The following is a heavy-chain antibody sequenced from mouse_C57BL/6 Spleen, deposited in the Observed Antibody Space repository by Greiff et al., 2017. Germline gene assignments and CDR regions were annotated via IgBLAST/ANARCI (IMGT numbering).Heavy chain of an antibody. CDR2: INPYNGGT. CDR3: ARKGRPLDY. CDR1: GYTFTDYY. Sequence: EVQLQQSGPVLVKPGASVKMSCKASGYTFTDYYMNWVKQSHGKSLEWIGVINPYNGGTSYNQKFKGKATLTVDKSSSTAYMELNSLTSEDSAVXYCARKGRPLDYWGQGTTLTVSS. V-gene: IGHV1-19*01. J-gene: IGHJ2*01. D-gene: IGHD6-1*01.